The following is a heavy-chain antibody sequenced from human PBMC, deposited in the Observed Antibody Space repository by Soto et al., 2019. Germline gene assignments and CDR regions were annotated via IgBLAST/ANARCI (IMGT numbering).Heavy chain of an antibody. V-gene: IGHV4-59*01. CDR1: GGSISSYY. CDR2: IYYSGST. Sequence: SETLSLTCTVSGGSISSYYWSWIRQPPGKGLEWIGYIYYSGSTNYNPSLKSRVTISVDTSKNQFSLKLSSVTAADTAVYYCARVAIFGVVIIHYYFDYWGQGTQVTVSS. J-gene: IGHJ4*02. D-gene: IGHD3-3*01. CDR3: ARVAIFGVVIIHYYFDY.